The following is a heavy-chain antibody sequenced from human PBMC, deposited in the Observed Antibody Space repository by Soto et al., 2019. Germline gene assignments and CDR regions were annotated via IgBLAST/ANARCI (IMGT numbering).Heavy chain of an antibody. CDR2: IYHGGST. CDR1: GGSISSANW. V-gene: IGHV4-4*02. Sequence: SETLSLTCAVSGGSISSANWWTWVRQPPGKELEWIGEIYHGGSTSYNPSLKSRVTLSLDKFKNHFSLNLTSVTAADTAVYYCARFFGNAFDIWGHGTVVTVSS. D-gene: IGHD3-16*01. J-gene: IGHJ3*02. CDR3: ARFFGNAFDI.